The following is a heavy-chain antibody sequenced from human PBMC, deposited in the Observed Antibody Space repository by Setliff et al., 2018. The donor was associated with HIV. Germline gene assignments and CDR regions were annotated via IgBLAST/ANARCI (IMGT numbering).Heavy chain of an antibody. Sequence: SETLSLTCTVSGGSISSGSHYWSWIRQPAGKGLEWIGLIYTSGRTNYNPTLKSRVTISVDTSKNHFSLRLSSVTAADTAVYYCAGGEFYCGTDCYWSSFDYWGQGILVTVSS. CDR2: IYTSGRT. CDR1: GGSISSGSHY. V-gene: IGHV4-61*02. CDR3: AGGEFYCGTDCYWSSFDY. J-gene: IGHJ4*02. D-gene: IGHD2-21*02.